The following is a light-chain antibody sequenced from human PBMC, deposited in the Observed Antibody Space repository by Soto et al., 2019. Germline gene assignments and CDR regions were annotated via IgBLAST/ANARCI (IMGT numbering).Light chain of an antibody. CDR3: QHRSNWPLT. CDR1: QSVSSY. J-gene: IGKJ4*01. CDR2: DAS. V-gene: IGKV3-11*01. Sequence: EILLTQSPATLSLSPGERATLSCMASQSVSSYLAWYQQKPGQAPRLLIYDASNRATGIPARFSGSGSGTDFTLTISSLEPEDFAVYYCQHRSNWPLTFGGGTKVDIK.